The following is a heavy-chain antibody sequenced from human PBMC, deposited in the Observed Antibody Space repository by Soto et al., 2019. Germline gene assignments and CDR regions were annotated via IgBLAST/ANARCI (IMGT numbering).Heavy chain of an antibody. Sequence: GGSLRLSCAASGFTFSDYWMSWVRQAPGKGLEWVANIKQDGSETYYADSVKGRFTISRDNSKNTLYLQMNSLRAEDTAVYYCARKGPGSAFDIWGQGTMVTVSS. CDR1: GFTFSDYW. CDR2: IKQDGSET. CDR3: ARKGPGSAFDI. D-gene: IGHD6-25*01. J-gene: IGHJ3*02. V-gene: IGHV3-7*01.